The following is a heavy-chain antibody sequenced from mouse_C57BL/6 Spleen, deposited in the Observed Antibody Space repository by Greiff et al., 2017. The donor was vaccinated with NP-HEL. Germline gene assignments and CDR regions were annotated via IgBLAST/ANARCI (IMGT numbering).Heavy chain of an antibody. CDR3: TRYYRYFDY. J-gene: IGHJ2*01. CDR2: IDPETGGT. D-gene: IGHD2-12*01. V-gene: IGHV1-15*01. CDR1: GYTFTDYE. Sequence: QVQLKESGAELVRPGASVTLSCKASGYTFTDYEMHWVKQTPVHGLEWIGAIDPETGGTAYNQKFKGKAILTADKSSSTAYMELRSLTSEDSAVYYCTRYYRYFDYWGQGTTLTVSS.